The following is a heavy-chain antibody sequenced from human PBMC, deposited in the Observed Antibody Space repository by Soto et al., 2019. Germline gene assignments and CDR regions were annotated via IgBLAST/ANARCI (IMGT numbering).Heavy chain of an antibody. CDR1: GDIFTSYW. CDR3: ARLANISDFDN. D-gene: IGHD2-21*01. V-gene: IGHV5-51*01. J-gene: IGHJ4*01. Sequence: GESRKISCQGSGDIFTSYWIGWVRQVPGKGLEWMGIIYPGDSDTRYSPSFQGQVTISADKSISTAYLQWSSLKASDTAMYYCARLANISDFDNWGHGTLVTVSS. CDR2: IYPGDSDT.